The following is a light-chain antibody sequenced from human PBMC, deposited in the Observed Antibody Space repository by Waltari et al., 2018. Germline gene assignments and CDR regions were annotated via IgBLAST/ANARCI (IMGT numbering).Light chain of an antibody. CDR1: QTISVY. V-gene: IGKV3-11*01. CDR2: DAS. CDR3: QQRTDRPPVT. J-gene: IGKJ1*01. Sequence: VLLRQSPATLSLSPGERATLSCRASQTISVYLAGYQQKPAQAPRLLLYDASYRATGGPARFSGSGAGTDVTLTISSLVPEDFAVDYCQQRTDRPPVTFGQGTRVEMK.